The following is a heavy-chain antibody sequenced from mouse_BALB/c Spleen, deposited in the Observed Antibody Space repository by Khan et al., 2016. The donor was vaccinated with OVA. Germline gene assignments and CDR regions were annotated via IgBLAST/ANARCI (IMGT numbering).Heavy chain of an antibody. CDR3: ARNFRSYYALDY. CDR2: IWGGGST. J-gene: IGHJ4*01. Sequence: VKLLESGPGLVAPSQSLSITCTVSGFSLSRYGVHWVRQPPGKGLEWLGLIWGGGSTDYNSALKSRLSITKDNSKSQVFLKMNSLQTDDTAMYYCARNFRSYYALDYWGQGTSVTVSS. D-gene: IGHD3-2*02. CDR1: GFSLSRYG. V-gene: IGHV2-6-4*01.